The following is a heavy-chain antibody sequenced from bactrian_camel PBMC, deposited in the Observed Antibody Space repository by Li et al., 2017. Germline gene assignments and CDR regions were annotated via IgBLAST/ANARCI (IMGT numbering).Heavy chain of an antibody. Sequence: HVQLVESGGGSVQAGGSLRLSCVASGCYYESFLMGWFRQAPGKEREVVAAIDCDGKPTYADSVKGRFTISRDNAKNTIYLQMNSLKPEDTAMYYCAADSRTLDRPLAIEYNYWGQGTQVTVS. CDR1: GCYYESFL. CDR2: IDCDGKP. CDR3: AADSRTLDRPLAIEYNY. D-gene: IGHD1*01. J-gene: IGHJ4*01. V-gene: IGHV3S53*01.